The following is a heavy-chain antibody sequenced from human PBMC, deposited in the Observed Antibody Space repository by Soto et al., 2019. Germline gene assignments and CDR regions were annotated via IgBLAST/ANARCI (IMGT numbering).Heavy chain of an antibody. Sequence: SVKVSCKASGGTFSSYAISWVRQAPGQGLEWMGGIIPIFGTANYAQKFQGRVTITADESTSTAYMELSSLRSEDTAVYYCARELPSSYSSRWYVFDYWGQGTLVTVSS. CDR2: IIPIFGTA. D-gene: IGHD6-13*01. CDR3: ARELPSSYSSRWYVFDY. J-gene: IGHJ4*02. V-gene: IGHV1-69*13. CDR1: GGTFSSYA.